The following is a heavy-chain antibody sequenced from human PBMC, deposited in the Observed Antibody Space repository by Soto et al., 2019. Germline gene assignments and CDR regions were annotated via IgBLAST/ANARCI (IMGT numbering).Heavy chain of an antibody. J-gene: IGHJ5*02. CDR3: ARGDWFDP. CDR2: IFYSGST. Sequence: QVQLQESGPGLVKPSETLSLTCTVSGGSISSYYWSWIRQPPGKGLEWIGSIFYSGSTNYIPSLKRRVTISVDTSKNQFSLKLSSVTAADTAVYYCARGDWFDPWGQGTLVTVSS. CDR1: GGSISSYY. V-gene: IGHV4-59*01.